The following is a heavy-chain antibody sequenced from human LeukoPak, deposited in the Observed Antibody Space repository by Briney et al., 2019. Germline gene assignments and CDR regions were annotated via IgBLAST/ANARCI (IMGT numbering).Heavy chain of an antibody. D-gene: IGHD3-9*01. V-gene: IGHV3-30*04. Sequence: GGSLRLSCAASGFTLSSYAMHWVRQAPGKGLEWVAIITYDGSNKDYADVVKGRFTISRDNSKNTLYLQMNSLRAEDTALYYCARDGYFGSDSVTGAGALGDYYMDVWGKGTTVTVSS. CDR2: ITYDGSNK. CDR3: ARDGYFGSDSVTGAGALGDYYMDV. J-gene: IGHJ6*03. CDR1: GFTLSSYA.